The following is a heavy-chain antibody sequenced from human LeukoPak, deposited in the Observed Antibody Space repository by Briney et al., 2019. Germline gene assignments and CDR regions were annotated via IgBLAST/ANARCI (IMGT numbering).Heavy chain of an antibody. D-gene: IGHD4-23*01. CDR3: ARSSGKNSCFDP. CDR1: GGSISSSSYY. J-gene: IGHJ5*02. Sequence: SETLSLTCTVSGGSISSSSYYWGWIRQPPGMGLEWIGSIYYSGSTYYNPSLKSRVTISVDASKNQFSLKLSPVTAADTAVYYCARSSGKNSCFDPWGQGTLVTVSS. CDR2: IYYSGST. V-gene: IGHV4-39*01.